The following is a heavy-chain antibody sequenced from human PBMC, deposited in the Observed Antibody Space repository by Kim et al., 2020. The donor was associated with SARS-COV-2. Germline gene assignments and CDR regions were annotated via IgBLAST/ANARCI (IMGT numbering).Heavy chain of an antibody. CDR2: YYRRDT. CDR3: ARGFDP. V-gene: IGHV4-59*09. J-gene: IGHJ5*02. Sequence: YYRRDTNDNPSLKGRVPISVDTSKNQFSLELSSVTAADTAVYYCARGFDPWGQGTLVTVSS.